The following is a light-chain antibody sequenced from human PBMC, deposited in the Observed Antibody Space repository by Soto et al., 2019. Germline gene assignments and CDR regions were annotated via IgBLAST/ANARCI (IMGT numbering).Light chain of an antibody. CDR2: SAS. J-gene: IGKJ2*03. CDR1: QGISNY. V-gene: IGKV1-27*01. CDR3: QKYNSAHPGYS. Sequence: DIQMTQSPSSLSASVGDRVTITCRASQGISNYLAWYQQKPGKVPKLLIYSASTLQSGVPSRFSGSGSGTDFTLTISSLQPEEVATYYCQKYNSAHPGYSFGQGTKLEI.